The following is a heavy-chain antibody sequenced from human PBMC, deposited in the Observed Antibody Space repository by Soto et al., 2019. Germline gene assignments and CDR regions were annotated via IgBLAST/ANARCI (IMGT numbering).Heavy chain of an antibody. CDR1: GYSISSGYY. Sequence: SETLSLTCAVSGYSISSGYYWGWIRQPPGKGLEWIGSIYHSGSTYNNPSLKSRVTISVDTSKNQFSLRLSSVTAADTAVYYCARVGGYGMDVWGQGTTVIVSS. CDR2: IYHSGST. D-gene: IGHD3-10*01. J-gene: IGHJ6*02. V-gene: IGHV4-38-2*01. CDR3: ARVGGYGMDV.